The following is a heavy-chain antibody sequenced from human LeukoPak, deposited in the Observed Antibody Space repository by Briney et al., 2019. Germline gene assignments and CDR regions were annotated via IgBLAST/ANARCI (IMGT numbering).Heavy chain of an antibody. CDR3: AKDLTPDGVWDIDY. Sequence: GGSLRLSCVGSGITFSKFTMSWVRQAPGKGLEWISGIYGGVTTTTFYAESAKGRLTISRDNSKNTLYLQMNSLRDEDTAVYYCAKDLTPDGVWDIDYWGQGTRITVSS. D-gene: IGHD3-9*01. CDR1: GITFSKFT. V-gene: IGHV3-23*01. J-gene: IGHJ4*02. CDR2: IYGGVTTT.